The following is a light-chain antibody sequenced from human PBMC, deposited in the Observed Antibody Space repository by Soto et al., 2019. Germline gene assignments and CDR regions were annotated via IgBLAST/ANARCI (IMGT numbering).Light chain of an antibody. Sequence: ELVLTQSPGTLSLSPGERATLSCRASRGVSSGYLAWYQQKPGQAPRLLIYDASSRATGIPDRFSGGGSGTDFTLTISRLEPEDFAVYYCQQFSSYPLTFGGGTKVNIK. J-gene: IGKJ4*01. CDR3: QQFSSYPLT. CDR2: DAS. CDR1: RGVSSGY. V-gene: IGKV3-20*01.